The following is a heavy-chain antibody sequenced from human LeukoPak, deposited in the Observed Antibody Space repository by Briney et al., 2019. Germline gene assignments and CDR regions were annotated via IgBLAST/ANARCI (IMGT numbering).Heavy chain of an antibody. V-gene: IGHV4-39*07. CDR1: GGSISSSSFY. D-gene: IGHD1-14*01. J-gene: IGHJ4*02. CDR3: VRTNPWDLTYYFDY. Sequence: PSETLSLTCTVSGGSISSSSFYWGWIRQPPGKGLEWIGSIYYSGSTYYNPSLKSRVTISVDTSKNQFSLRLTSATAADTAVYYCVRTNPWDLTYYFDYWGQGTLVTVSS. CDR2: IYYSGST.